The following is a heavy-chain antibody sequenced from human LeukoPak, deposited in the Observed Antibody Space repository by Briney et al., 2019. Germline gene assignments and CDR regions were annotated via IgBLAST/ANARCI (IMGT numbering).Heavy chain of an antibody. Sequence: ASVKVSCKASGGTFSSYAISWVRQAPGQGLEWMGWISAYNGNTNYAQKLQGRVTMTTDTSTSTAYMELRSLRSDDTAVYYCARVWAVRDIVVVPAAIDPYYMDVWGKGTTVTVSS. CDR2: ISAYNGNT. CDR3: ARVWAVRDIVVVPAAIDPYYMDV. V-gene: IGHV1-18*01. J-gene: IGHJ6*03. CDR1: GGTFSSYA. D-gene: IGHD2-2*02.